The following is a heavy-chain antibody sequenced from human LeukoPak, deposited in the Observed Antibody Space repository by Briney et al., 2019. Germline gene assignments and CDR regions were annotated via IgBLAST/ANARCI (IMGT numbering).Heavy chain of an antibody. CDR3: ARTYYDFWSGYSSFDY. D-gene: IGHD3-3*01. J-gene: IGHJ4*02. CDR1: GGSIGSYY. Sequence: PSETLSLTCTVSGGSIGSYYWSWIRQPPGKGLEWIGYIYYSGSTNYNPSLKSRVTISVDTSKNQFSLKLSSVTAADTAVYYCARTYYDFWSGYSSFDYWGQGTLVTVSS. CDR2: IYYSGST. V-gene: IGHV4-59*01.